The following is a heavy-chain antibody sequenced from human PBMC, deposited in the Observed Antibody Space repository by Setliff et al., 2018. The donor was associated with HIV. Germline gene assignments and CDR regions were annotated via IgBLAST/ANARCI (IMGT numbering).Heavy chain of an antibody. D-gene: IGHD3-16*01. J-gene: IGHJ3*02. V-gene: IGHV4-38-2*01. CDR3: ARKNYGGAFDI. CDR2: IHDSGRT. CDR1: GYSLTSGYY. Sequence: SETLSLTFGVSGYSLTSGYYWGWIRQPPGKGLEWIGSIHDSGRTYYNPSLKSRVTISVDTSKNQFSLNLTSVTAADTAVYYCARKNYGGAFDIWGLGTMVTVSS.